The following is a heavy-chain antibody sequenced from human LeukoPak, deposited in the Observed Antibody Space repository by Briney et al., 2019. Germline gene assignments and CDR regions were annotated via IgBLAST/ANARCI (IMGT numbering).Heavy chain of an antibody. CDR1: GGTFSSYA. D-gene: IGHD4/OR15-4a*01. J-gene: IGHJ5*02. CDR3: ARDRANLHWFDP. V-gene: IGHV1-69*05. Sequence: ASVKVSCKASGGTFSSYAISWVQQAPGQGLEWMGRIIPIFGTANYAQKFQGRVTITTDESTSTAYMELSSLRSEDTAVYYCARDRANLHWFDPWGQGTLVTVSS. CDR2: IIPIFGTA.